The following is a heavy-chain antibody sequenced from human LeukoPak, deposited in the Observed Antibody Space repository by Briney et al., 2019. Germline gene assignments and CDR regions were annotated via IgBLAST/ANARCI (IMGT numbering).Heavy chain of an antibody. CDR1: GFTFSSYG. D-gene: IGHD1-26*01. J-gene: IGHJ4*02. V-gene: IGHV3-30*02. CDR3: AKAVRVGATSLGDY. Sequence: PGGSLRLSCAASGFTFSSYGMHWVRQAPGKGLEWVAFIRYDGSNKYYADSVKGRFTISRDNSKNTLYLQMNSLRAEDTAVYYCAKAVRVGATSLGDYWGQRTLVTVSS. CDR2: IRYDGSNK.